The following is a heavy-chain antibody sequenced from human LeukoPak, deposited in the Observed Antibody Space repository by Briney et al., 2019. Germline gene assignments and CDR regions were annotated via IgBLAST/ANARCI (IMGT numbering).Heavy chain of an antibody. J-gene: IGHJ4*02. Sequence: GGSLRLSCAAAGFTFSSYSMNWVRQAPGKGLEWVAVISYDGSYKFYADSVKGRFTISRDNSKSTLYLQMNSLRAEDTAVYYCAKDRYSGLNTIDYRGQGTLVTVSS. CDR3: AKDRYSGLNTIDY. D-gene: IGHD6-13*01. V-gene: IGHV3-30*18. CDR2: ISYDGSYK. CDR1: GFTFSSYS.